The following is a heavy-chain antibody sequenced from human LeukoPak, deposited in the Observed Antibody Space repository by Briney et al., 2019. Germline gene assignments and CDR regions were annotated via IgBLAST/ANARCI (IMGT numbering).Heavy chain of an antibody. J-gene: IGHJ3*02. V-gene: IGHV4-4*02. Sequence: SETLSLTCAVSGGSISSSNWWSWVRQPPGKGLEWIGEIYHSGSTNYNPSLKSRVTISVDKSKNQFSLKLSSVTAADTAVFYCARHRVYYDTSGYINDAFDIWGQGTMVTVSS. CDR1: GGSISSSNW. D-gene: IGHD3-22*01. CDR2: IYHSGST. CDR3: ARHRVYYDTSGYINDAFDI.